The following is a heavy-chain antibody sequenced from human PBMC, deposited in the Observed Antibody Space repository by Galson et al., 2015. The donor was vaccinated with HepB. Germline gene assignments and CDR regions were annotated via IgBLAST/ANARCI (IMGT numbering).Heavy chain of an antibody. CDR3: ARDGLKVAGIGWVDY. CDR1: GFTFSSYA. Sequence: SLRLSCAATGFTFSSYAMHWVRQAPGKGLEWVAVISYDGSNKYYADSVKGRFTISRDNSQNTLYLQMNSLRAEDAAVYYCARDGLKVAGIGWVDYWGQGTLVTVSS. D-gene: IGHD6-19*01. J-gene: IGHJ4*02. V-gene: IGHV3-30*04. CDR2: ISYDGSNK.